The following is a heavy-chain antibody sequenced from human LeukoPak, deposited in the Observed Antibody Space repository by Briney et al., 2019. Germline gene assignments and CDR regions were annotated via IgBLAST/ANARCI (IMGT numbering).Heavy chain of an antibody. CDR1: GYTFTSYD. V-gene: IGHV1-8*01. CDR2: MNPNSGNT. J-gene: IGHJ6*03. CDR3: ARAPYYYYYMDV. Sequence: GASVKVSCKASGYTFTSYDINWVRQATGQGLEWRGWMNPNSGNTGYAQKFLGRVTMTRNTSISTAYMELSSLRSEDTAVYYCARAPYYYYYMDVWGKGTTVTVSS.